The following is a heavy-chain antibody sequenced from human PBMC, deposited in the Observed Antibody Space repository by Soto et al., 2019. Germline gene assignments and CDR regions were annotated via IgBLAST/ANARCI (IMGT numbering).Heavy chain of an antibody. V-gene: IGHV3-21*01. CDR1: GFPFNITG. J-gene: IGHJ6*02. CDR3: AKDGAAGRGMDV. CDR2: IISSGSFV. Sequence: EVHLGESGGGLVKPGGSLRLSCEASGFPFNITGMNWVRQAPGKGLEWVSSIISSGSFVDYADSVQGWLALSRDTAKNSLYLQMSQLRVDASGVYYCAKDGAAGRGMDVWGRGTTVTVSS. D-gene: IGHD6-13*01.